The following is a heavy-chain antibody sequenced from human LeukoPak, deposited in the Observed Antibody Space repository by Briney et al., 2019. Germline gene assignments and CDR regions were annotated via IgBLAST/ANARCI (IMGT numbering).Heavy chain of an antibody. J-gene: IGHJ4*02. CDR1: GGSISSSSYY. CDR2: IYYSGST. D-gene: IGHD2-8*02. V-gene: IGHV4-61*01. CDR3: ARDKGTDLDY. Sequence: SETLSLTCTVSGGSISSSSYYWGWIRQPPGKGLEWIGYIYYSGSTNYNPSLKSRVTISVDTSKNQFSLKLSSVTAADTAVYYCARDKGTDLDYWGQGTLVTVSS.